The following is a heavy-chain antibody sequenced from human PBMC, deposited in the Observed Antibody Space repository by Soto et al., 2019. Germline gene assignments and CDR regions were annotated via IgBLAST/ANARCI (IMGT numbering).Heavy chain of an antibody. V-gene: IGHV1-69*01. CDR2: IITIISTA. J-gene: IGHJ6*02. CDR3: ARDRVAARPSGNYYYGMDV. CDR1: EGTLSSYA. Sequence: SVKVSCKTAEGTLSSYAISCGRQDPGQELEWMGGIITIISTANYAQKFQGRVTITADESTSTAYMELSSLRSEDTAVYYCARDRVAARPSGNYYYGMDVWGQGTTVTVSS. D-gene: IGHD6-6*01.